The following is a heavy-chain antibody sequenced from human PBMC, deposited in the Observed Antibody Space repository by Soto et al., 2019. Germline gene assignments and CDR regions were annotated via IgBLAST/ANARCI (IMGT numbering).Heavy chain of an antibody. CDR1: GFIFSTYT. D-gene: IGHD3-16*01. Sequence: PGGSLRLSCAASGFIFSTYTINWVRQAPGKWLEWVASISSSSRDIFYADSVKARFTSSRDNANSSVDLQMNSLRVGDTAIYYCARGSWGGDGIDVWXQGTTVTVSS. J-gene: IGHJ6*02. CDR3: ARGSWGGDGIDV. CDR2: ISSSSRDI. V-gene: IGHV3-21*01.